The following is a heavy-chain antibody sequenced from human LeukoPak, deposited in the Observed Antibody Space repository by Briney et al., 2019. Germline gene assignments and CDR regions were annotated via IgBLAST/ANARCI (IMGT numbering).Heavy chain of an antibody. D-gene: IGHD5-12*01. Sequence: SETLSLTCTVSGGSISSYYLSWIRQPPGKGLEWIGYIYYSGSTNYNPSLKSRVTISVDTSKNQFSLKLSSVTAADTAVYYCARVGYSGYDFDYWGQGTLVTVSS. CDR2: IYYSGST. CDR3: ARVGYSGYDFDY. J-gene: IGHJ4*02. V-gene: IGHV4-59*01. CDR1: GGSISSYY.